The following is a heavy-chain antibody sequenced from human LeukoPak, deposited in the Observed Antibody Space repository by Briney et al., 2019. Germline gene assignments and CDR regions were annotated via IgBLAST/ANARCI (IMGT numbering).Heavy chain of an antibody. D-gene: IGHD3-10*01. J-gene: IGHJ3*02. CDR1: GGSISSSSYY. Sequence: PSETLSLTCTVSGGSISSSSYYWGWIRQPPGKGLEWIGSIYYSGSTYYNPSLKSRVTISVDTSKNQFSPKLSSVTAADTAVYYCARQKQGSGSYYTRWTLDAFDIWGQGTMVTVSS. CDR2: IYYSGST. V-gene: IGHV4-39*01. CDR3: ARQKQGSGSYYTRWTLDAFDI.